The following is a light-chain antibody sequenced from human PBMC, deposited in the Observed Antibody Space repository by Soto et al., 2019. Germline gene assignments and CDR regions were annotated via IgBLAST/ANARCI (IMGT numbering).Light chain of an antibody. Sequence: QSVLTQPRSVSGSPGQSVTISCTGTNSDIGNYNYVSWYQQHPGKAPKLMIYEVSNRPSGVSNRFSGSKSGNTASLTISGLLAEDEADYYCNSYTRSGTLVFGTGTKLTVL. V-gene: IGLV2-14*01. CDR1: NSDIGNYNY. J-gene: IGLJ1*01. CDR3: NSYTRSGTLV. CDR2: EVS.